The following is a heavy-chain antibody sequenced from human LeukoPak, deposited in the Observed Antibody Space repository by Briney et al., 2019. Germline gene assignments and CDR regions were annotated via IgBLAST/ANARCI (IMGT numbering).Heavy chain of an antibody. Sequence: ASVKVSCKFSGYTLTELSMHWVRQAPGKGLEGMGGFDPEDGETIYAQKFQGRVTMTEDTSTDTAYTELSSLRSEDTAVYYCATVLLGERGYYFEYWGQGTLVTVSS. CDR2: FDPEDGET. CDR3: ATVLLGERGYYFEY. V-gene: IGHV1-24*01. CDR1: GYTLTELS. D-gene: IGHD2/OR15-2a*01. J-gene: IGHJ4*02.